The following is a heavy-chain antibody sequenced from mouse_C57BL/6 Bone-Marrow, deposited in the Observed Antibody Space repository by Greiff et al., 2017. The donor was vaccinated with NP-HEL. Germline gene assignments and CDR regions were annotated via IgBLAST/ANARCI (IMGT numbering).Heavy chain of an antibody. V-gene: IGHV1-55*01. Sequence: QVQLQQSGAELVKPGASVKMSCKASGYTFTSYWITWVKQRPGQGLEWIGDIYPGSGSTNYNEKFKSKATLTVDTSSSTAYMQLSSLTSEDSAVYYCARQGFFGWPRDYWGQGTTLTVSS. CDR3: ARQGFFGWPRDY. J-gene: IGHJ2*01. CDR2: IYPGSGST. CDR1: GYTFTSYW. D-gene: IGHD3-3*01.